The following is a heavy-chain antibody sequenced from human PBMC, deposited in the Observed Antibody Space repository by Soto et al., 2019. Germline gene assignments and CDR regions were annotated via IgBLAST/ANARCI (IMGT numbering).Heavy chain of an antibody. CDR1: GYTFTSYG. V-gene: IGHV1-18*01. CDR3: ARFFIAAAGTRLDYFDY. Sequence: ASVKVSCKASGYTFTSYGISWVRQAPGQGLEWMGWISAYNGNTNYAQKLQGRVTMTTDTSTSTAYMELRSLRSDDTAVYYCARFFIAAAGTRLDYFDYWGQGTLVTVSS. CDR2: ISAYNGNT. J-gene: IGHJ4*02. D-gene: IGHD6-13*01.